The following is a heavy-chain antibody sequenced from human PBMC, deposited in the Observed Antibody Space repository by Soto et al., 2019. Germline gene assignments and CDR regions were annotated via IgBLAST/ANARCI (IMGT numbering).Heavy chain of an antibody. Sequence: QVQVVQSGAEVKKPGASVKVSCKASGYTFTSYGISWVRQAPGQGLDWMGWISAYNGNTNYAQKLQGRVTMTTDTSTSTACMELRSLRSDDTAVYYCAREGDYGIYYYGMDVWGQGTTVTVSS. V-gene: IGHV1-18*01. CDR1: GYTFTSYG. D-gene: IGHD4-17*01. CDR3: AREGDYGIYYYGMDV. J-gene: IGHJ6*02. CDR2: ISAYNGNT.